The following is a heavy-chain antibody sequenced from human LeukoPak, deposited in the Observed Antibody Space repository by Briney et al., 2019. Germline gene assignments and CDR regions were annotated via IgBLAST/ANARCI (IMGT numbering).Heavy chain of an antibody. D-gene: IGHD2-2*01. CDR3: VRGGYCTSSICYSLNAFDI. CDR2: ISPSGTTT. CDR1: GFTFSSYS. V-gene: IGHV3-48*04. Sequence: QPGGSLRLSCAASGFTFSSYSMNWVRQAPGKGLEWVSYISPSGTTTYYADSVKGRFTISRDNAKSSLYLQMNSLRAEDTAVYYCVRGGYCTSSICYSLNAFDIWGQGTTFTVSS. J-gene: IGHJ3*02.